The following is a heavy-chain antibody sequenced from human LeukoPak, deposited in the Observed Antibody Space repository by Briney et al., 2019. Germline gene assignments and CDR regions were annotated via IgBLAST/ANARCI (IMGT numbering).Heavy chain of an antibody. D-gene: IGHD4-4*01. CDR1: GGSISSYY. Sequence: SETLSLTCTVSGGSISSYYWSWIRQPPGKELEWIGYIYYSGSTNYNPSLKSRVTISVDTSKNQFSLKLSSVTAADTAVYYCARVDPDYSNYWRAEHAFDIWGQGTMVTVSS. J-gene: IGHJ3*02. CDR3: ARVDPDYSNYWRAEHAFDI. CDR2: IYYSGST. V-gene: IGHV4-59*01.